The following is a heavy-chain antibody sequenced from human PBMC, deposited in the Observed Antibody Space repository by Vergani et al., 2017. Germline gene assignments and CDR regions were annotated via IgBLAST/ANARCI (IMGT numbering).Heavy chain of an antibody. J-gene: IGHJ6*03. CDR1: GFTFSSYA. Sequence: QVQLVESGGGVVQPGRSLRLSCAASGFTFSSYAMHWVRQAPGKGLEWVAVISYDGSNKYYADPVKGRFTISRDNSKNSLYLQKNSLRAEDTAIYYCARDYPRVGSTILGGPPSFMDVWGKXP. CDR3: ARDYPRVGSTILGGPPSFMDV. CDR2: ISYDGSNK. V-gene: IGHV3-30-3*01. D-gene: IGHD3-3*01.